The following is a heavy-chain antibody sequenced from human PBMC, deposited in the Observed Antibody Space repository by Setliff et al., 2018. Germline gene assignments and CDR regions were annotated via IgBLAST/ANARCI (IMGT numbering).Heavy chain of an antibody. CDR2: IHYSGTS. J-gene: IGHJ4*02. Sequence: PSETLSLTCTVSFDYAGLHYWTWIRQPPGKGLQWPGHIHYSGTSNYNPSLKGRATMTIDTSRQRFSLNLKSVTDADTATYYCAKFGTTAPDSWGQGTLVTVSS. CDR3: AKFGTTAPDS. CDR1: FDYAGLHY. D-gene: IGHD1-7*01. V-gene: IGHV4-59*02.